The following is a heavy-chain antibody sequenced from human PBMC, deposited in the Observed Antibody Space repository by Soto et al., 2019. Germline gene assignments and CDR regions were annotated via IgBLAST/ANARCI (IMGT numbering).Heavy chain of an antibody. J-gene: IGHJ3*02. V-gene: IGHV4-31*03. Sequence: SETLSLTCTVSGGSISSGGYYWSWIRQHPGKGLEWIGYIYYSGSTYYNPSLKSRVTISVDTSKNQFSLKLSSVTAADTAVYYCARGLQKEQLDPAEAFDIWGQGTMVTVSS. CDR3: ARGLQKEQLDPAEAFDI. CDR2: IYYSGST. D-gene: IGHD6-13*01. CDR1: GGSISSGGYY.